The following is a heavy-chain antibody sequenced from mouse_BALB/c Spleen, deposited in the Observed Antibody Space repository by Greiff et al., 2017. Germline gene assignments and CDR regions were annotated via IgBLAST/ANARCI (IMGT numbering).Heavy chain of an antibody. CDR3: AKNSLLRLQGPMDY. CDR2: ISYSGST. J-gene: IGHJ4*01. CDR1: GYSITSDYA. V-gene: IGHV3-2*02. D-gene: IGHD1-2*01. Sequence: DVQLQESGPGLVKPSQSLSLTCTVTGYSITSDYAWNWIRQFPGNKLEWMGYISYSGSTSYNPSLKSRISITRDTSKNQFFLQLNSVTTEDTATYYCAKNSLLRLQGPMDYWGQGTSVTVSS.